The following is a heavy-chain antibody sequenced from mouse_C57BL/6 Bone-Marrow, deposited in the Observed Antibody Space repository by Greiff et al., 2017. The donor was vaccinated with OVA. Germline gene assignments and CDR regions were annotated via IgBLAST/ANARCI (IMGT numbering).Heavy chain of an antibody. Sequence: VKLQESGAELAKPGASVKLSCKASGYTFTSYWMHWVKQRPGQGLEWIGYINHSSGYTKYNQKFKDKATLTADKSSSTAYMQLSSLTYEDSAVYYCTTAYYSNPWLAYWGQGTLVTVSA. J-gene: IGHJ3*01. CDR3: TTAYYSNPWLAY. CDR1: GYTFTSYW. CDR2: INHSSGYT. D-gene: IGHD2-5*01. V-gene: IGHV1-7*01.